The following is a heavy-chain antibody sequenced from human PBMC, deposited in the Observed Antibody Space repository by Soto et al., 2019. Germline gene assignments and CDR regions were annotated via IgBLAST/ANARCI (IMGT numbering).Heavy chain of an antibody. CDR2: INPSGGST. J-gene: IGHJ4*02. CDR3: ARAYCGGDCYWAPKYYFDY. Sequence: ASVKVSCKASGYTFTSYYMHWVRQAPGQGXEWMGIINPSGGSTSYAQKFQGRVTMTRDTSTSTVYMELSSLRSEDTAVYYCARAYCGGDCYWAPKYYFDYWGQGTLVTVSS. CDR1: GYTFTSYY. V-gene: IGHV1-46*01. D-gene: IGHD2-21*02.